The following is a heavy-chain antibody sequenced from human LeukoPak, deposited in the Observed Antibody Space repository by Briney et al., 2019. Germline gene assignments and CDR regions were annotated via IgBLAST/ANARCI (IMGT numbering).Heavy chain of an antibody. CDR1: GYTLTELS. Sequence: ASVKVSCKVSGYTLTELSVHWVRQAPGKGLEWMGGFDPEDGETIYAQKFQGRVTMTEDTSTDAAYMELSSLRSEDTAVYYCATKDYGDYVRAFDIWGQGTMVTVSS. D-gene: IGHD4-17*01. CDR3: ATKDYGDYVRAFDI. CDR2: FDPEDGET. J-gene: IGHJ3*02. V-gene: IGHV1-24*01.